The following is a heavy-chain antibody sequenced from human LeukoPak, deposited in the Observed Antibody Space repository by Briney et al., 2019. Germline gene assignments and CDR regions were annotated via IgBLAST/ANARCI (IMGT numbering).Heavy chain of an antibody. V-gene: IGHV1-18*01. D-gene: IGHD3-9*01. J-gene: IGHJ4*02. CDR2: ISAYSGNT. CDR1: GYTFTSYG. CDR3: ARAGLEVLRYFDWPPLDY. Sequence: GASVKVSCKASGYTFTSYGISWVRQAPGQGLEWMGWISAYSGNTNYAQNLQGRVTMTRDTSTSTVYMELSSLRSEDTAVYYCARAGLEVLRYFDWPPLDYWGQGTLVTVSS.